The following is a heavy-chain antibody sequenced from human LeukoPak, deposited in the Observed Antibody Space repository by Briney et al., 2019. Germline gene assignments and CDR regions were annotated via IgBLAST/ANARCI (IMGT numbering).Heavy chain of an antibody. J-gene: IGHJ3*02. CDR3: ARQNAFDI. Sequence: SETLSLTCAVYGGSFSGYYWSWIRQPPGKGLEWIGEINHSGSTNHNPSLKSRVTISVDTSKNQFSLKLSSVTAADTAVYYCARQNAFDIWGQGTMVTVSS. CDR2: INHSGST. V-gene: IGHV4-34*01. CDR1: GGSFSGYY.